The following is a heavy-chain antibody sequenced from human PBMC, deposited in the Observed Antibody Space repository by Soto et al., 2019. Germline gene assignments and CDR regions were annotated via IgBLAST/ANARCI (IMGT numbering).Heavy chain of an antibody. J-gene: IGHJ5*02. D-gene: IGHD6-13*01. V-gene: IGHV4-4*07. CDR1: GGSICSYY. Sequence: PSETLSLTCTVSGGSICSYYWSWIRQPAGKGLEWIGRIYTSGSTNYNPSLKSRVTMSVDTSKNQFSLKLSSVTAADTAVYYCARDGYSSSWYWFDPWGQGTLVTVSS. CDR3: ARDGYSSSWYWFDP. CDR2: IYTSGST.